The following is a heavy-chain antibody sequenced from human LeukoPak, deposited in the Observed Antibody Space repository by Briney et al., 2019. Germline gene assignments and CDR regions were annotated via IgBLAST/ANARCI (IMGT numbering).Heavy chain of an antibody. CDR3: ARKDSSGYYYVSFFDY. CDR1: GGSISSGGYY. J-gene: IGHJ4*02. Sequence: SETLSLTCTVSGGSISSGGYYWSWIRQPPGKGLEWIGYIYHSGSTYYNPSLKSRVTISVDRSKNQFSLKLSSVTAADTAVYYCARKDSSGYYYVSFFDYWGQGTLVTVSS. CDR2: IYHSGST. D-gene: IGHD3-22*01. V-gene: IGHV4-30-2*01.